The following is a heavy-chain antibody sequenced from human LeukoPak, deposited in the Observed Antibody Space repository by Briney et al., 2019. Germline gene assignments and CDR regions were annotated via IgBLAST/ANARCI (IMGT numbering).Heavy chain of an antibody. J-gene: IGHJ4*02. CDR2: ISYDGSNK. Sequence: GGSLRLSCAASGFTFSSYAMHWVRQAPGKGLEWVAVISYDGSNKYYADSVKGRFTISRDNSKNTLYLQMTSLRAGDTAVYYCARVHYWGQGTLVTVSS. CDR3: ARVHY. V-gene: IGHV3-30*04. CDR1: GFTFSSYA.